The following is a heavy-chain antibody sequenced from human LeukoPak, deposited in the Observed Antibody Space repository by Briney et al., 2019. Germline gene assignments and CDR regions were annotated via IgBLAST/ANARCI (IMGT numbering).Heavy chain of an antibody. V-gene: IGHV4-39*01. D-gene: IGHD5-18*01. J-gene: IGHJ6*02. CDR3: ARQYSYGPSSYYYYYGMDV. CDR1: GGSISSSSYY. CDR2: IYYSGST. Sequence: SETLSLTCTVSGGSISSSSYYWGWIRQPPGKGLEWIGSIYYSGSTYYNPSLKSRVTVSVDTSKSQFSLKLSSVTAADTAVYYCARQYSYGPSSYYYYYGMDVWGQGTTVTVSS.